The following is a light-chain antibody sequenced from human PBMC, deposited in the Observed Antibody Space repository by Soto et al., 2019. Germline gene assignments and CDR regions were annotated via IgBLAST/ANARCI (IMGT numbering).Light chain of an antibody. CDR3: QQGNSLPLT. Sequence: DIQRTQSPSSVSASVGDSVTITCRASQSVRAWLAWYQQKEGKAPKLLIYGATSLLRGVPRRFSGSGSGTDFTLTISGLLPEDFATYYCQQGNSLPLTFGGGTKADIK. J-gene: IGKJ4*01. CDR1: QSVRAW. V-gene: IGKV1D-12*01. CDR2: GAT.